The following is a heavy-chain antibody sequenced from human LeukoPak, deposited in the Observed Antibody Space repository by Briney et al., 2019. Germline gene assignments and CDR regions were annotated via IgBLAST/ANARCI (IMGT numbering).Heavy chain of an antibody. CDR3: ARLYGDYVPLIDY. Sequence: PSETLSLTCTVSGGSISSSSYYWSWIRQPPGQGLEWIGYIYYSGSTNYNPSLKSRVTISVDTSKNQFSLKLSSVTAADTAVYYCARLYGDYVPLIDYWGQGTLVTVSS. J-gene: IGHJ4*02. CDR1: GGSISSSSYY. V-gene: IGHV4-61*01. CDR2: IYYSGST. D-gene: IGHD4-17*01.